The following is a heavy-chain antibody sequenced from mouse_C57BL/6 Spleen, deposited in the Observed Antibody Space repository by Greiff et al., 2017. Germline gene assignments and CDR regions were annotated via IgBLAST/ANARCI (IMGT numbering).Heavy chain of an antibody. J-gene: IGHJ4*01. CDR3: GRAVDYDKEY. D-gene: IGHD1-1*01. V-gene: IGHV1-54*01. CDR2: INPGSGGT. CDR1: GYAFTDYF. Sequence: QVQLQQSGPELVRPGASVKMSCKASGYAFTDYFIEWVKQRPGKSLEWIGVINPGSGGTNYNQKFKGKATLTVDKSSSTAYMQLSSLTSEDSAVYYCGRAVDYDKEYWGQGTSVTAAS.